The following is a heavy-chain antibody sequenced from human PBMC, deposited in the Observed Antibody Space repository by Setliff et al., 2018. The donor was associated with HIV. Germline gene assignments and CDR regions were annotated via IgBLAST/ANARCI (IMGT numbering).Heavy chain of an antibody. Sequence: PGESLKISCAASELTFSNYAMTWVRQAPGKGLEWVSFISSSAGSTYYSDSVKGRFSISRDNSKNTLYLQMNSLRAEDTAVYYCAKAQKDLMTTMIITGYYLDYWGQGTLVTVSS. CDR1: ELTFSNYA. CDR2: ISSSAGST. CDR3: AKAQKDLMTTMIITGYYLDY. J-gene: IGHJ4*02. D-gene: IGHD4-17*01. V-gene: IGHV3-23*01.